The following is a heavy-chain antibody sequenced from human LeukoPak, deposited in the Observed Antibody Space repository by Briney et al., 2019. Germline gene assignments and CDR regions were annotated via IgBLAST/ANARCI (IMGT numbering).Heavy chain of an antibody. D-gene: IGHD2-2*01. V-gene: IGHV1-24*01. Sequence: ASVEVSCKVSGYTLTELSMHWVRQAPGKGLEWMGGFDPEDGETIYAQKFQGRVTMTEDTSTDTAYMELSSLRSEDTAVYYCAPYCSSTSCYEGNWFDPWGQGTLVTVSS. CDR1: GYTLTELS. CDR3: APYCSSTSCYEGNWFDP. CDR2: FDPEDGET. J-gene: IGHJ5*02.